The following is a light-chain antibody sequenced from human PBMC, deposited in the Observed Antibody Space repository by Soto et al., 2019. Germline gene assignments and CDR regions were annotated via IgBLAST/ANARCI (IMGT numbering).Light chain of an antibody. CDR1: ISNIGSNY. J-gene: IGLJ2*01. V-gene: IGLV1-47*01. CDR2: RNN. CDR3: AAWDDSLSGVV. Sequence: QSVLTQPPSASATPRQTVTISCSGSISNIGSNYVYWYQHLPGTAPKLLISRNNQRPSGVPDRFFGSKSGTSASLAISGLRSEDEVDYYCAAWDDSLSGVVFGGGTKLTVL.